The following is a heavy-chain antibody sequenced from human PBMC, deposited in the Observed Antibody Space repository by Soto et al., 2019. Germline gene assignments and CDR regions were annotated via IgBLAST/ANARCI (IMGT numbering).Heavy chain of an antibody. CDR2: FYYSGNT. J-gene: IGHJ4*02. D-gene: IGHD3-10*01. V-gene: IGHV4-39*01. CDR3: ATLWFGEGDY. CDR1: GGSISRSSYF. Sequence: SETLSLTCTVSGGSISRSSYFWGWIRQPPGKGLEWIGSFYYSGNTYYNASLRSRVTISVDTSKNQFSLKLSSVTAADTAVYYCATLWFGEGDYWGQGTLVTVSS.